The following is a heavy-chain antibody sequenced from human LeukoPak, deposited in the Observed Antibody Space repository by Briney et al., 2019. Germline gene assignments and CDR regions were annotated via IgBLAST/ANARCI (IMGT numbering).Heavy chain of an antibody. CDR3: ARDRNYDHAFDI. CDR1: GDSISTYY. D-gene: IGHD3-22*01. V-gene: IGHV4-4*07. J-gene: IGHJ3*02. Sequence: SETLSLTCTVSGDSISTYYWSWIRQPAGKGLEWIGRIYTSGSTNYNPSLKSRVTMSVDTSKNQFSLKLSSVTAADTAIYFCARDRNYDHAFDIWGQGTMVAVSS. CDR2: IYTSGST.